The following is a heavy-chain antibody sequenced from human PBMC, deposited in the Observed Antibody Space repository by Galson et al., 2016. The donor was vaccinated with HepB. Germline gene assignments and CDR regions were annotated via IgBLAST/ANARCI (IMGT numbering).Heavy chain of an antibody. CDR3: AKDRGVGLSFSPFYAMDD. D-gene: IGHD1-26*01. CDR2: ISYDGGNK. J-gene: IGHJ6*02. CDR1: GFIFNNYG. V-gene: IGHV3-30*18. Sequence: SLRLSCAASGFIFNNYGMHWVRQAPGKGLEWVAVISYDGGNKFYGDSVKGRFTVSRDISENALYLQMNSLRTEDTAVYMCAKDRGVGLSFSPFYAMDDWGQGTTVIVSS.